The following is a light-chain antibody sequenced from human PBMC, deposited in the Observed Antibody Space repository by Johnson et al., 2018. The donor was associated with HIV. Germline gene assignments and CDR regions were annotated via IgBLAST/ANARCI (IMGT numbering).Light chain of an antibody. Sequence: QSVLTQPPSVSAAPGQKVTISCCGSSSNIGNNYVSWYQQVPGAAPKLLIYDNNKRPSGIPDRFSGSKSGPSATLGITGLQTGDEADYYCGTWDSSLTSYVFGAGTKLTVL. CDR1: SSNIGNNY. CDR2: DNN. V-gene: IGLV1-51*01. J-gene: IGLJ1*01. CDR3: GTWDSSLTSYV.